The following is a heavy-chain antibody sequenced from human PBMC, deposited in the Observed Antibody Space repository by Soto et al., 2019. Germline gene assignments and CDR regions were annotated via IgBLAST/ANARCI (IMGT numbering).Heavy chain of an antibody. CDR2: IYWDDGK. D-gene: IGHD3-9*01. J-gene: IGHJ4*02. CDR3: AHSASYDIPTRYYPFDY. Sequence: GHTLVNPTQTLTLTCTFSGFSLSTSGVGVAWIRQPPGKALEWLALIYWDDGKRYSPSLKTRLNITKDASKNQVVLTLTNVEPVDTATYYCAHSASYDIPTRYYPFDYWGQGSLVPVSS. V-gene: IGHV2-5*02. CDR1: GFSLSTSGVG.